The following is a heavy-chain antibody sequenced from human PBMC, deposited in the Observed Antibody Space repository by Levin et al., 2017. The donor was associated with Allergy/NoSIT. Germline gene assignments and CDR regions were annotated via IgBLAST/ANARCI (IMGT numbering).Heavy chain of an antibody. Sequence: SCAASGFTFSSYAMHWVRQAPGKGLEWVAVISYDGSNKYYADSVKGRFTISRDNSKNTLYLQMNSLRAEDTAVYYCASQPRPIFDAYYYGMDVWGQGTTVTVSS. CDR1: GFTFSSYA. J-gene: IGHJ6*02. CDR2: ISYDGSNK. CDR3: ASQPRPIFDAYYYGMDV. D-gene: IGHD2/OR15-2a*01. V-gene: IGHV3-30-3*01.